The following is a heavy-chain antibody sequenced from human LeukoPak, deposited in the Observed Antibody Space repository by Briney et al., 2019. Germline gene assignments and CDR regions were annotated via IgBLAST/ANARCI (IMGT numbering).Heavy chain of an antibody. D-gene: IGHD3-10*01. V-gene: IGHV4-31*03. CDR1: GGSISSGGYS. CDR2: IYYSGST. J-gene: IGHJ3*02. Sequence: SETLSLTCTVSGGSISSGGYSWSWIRQHPVKGLEWIGYIYYSGSTYYNPSLKSRVTVSVDTSKNQFSLKLSSVTAADTAVYYCARAEGNMVRGVFIRLNAFDIWGQGTMVTVSS. CDR3: ARAEGNMVRGVFIRLNAFDI.